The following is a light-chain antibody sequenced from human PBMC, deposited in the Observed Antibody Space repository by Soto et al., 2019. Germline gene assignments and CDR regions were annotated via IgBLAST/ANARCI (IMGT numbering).Light chain of an antibody. J-gene: IGKJ1*01. Sequence: DIQMTQSPSTLSESVGDRVTITCRASQSIDSWLAWYQQKPGRAPKLLIYQASSLESGVPSRFSGSGSGTEFTLTISSLQPDDFATYYCQQYRSYSWTFGQGSKVEIK. V-gene: IGKV1-5*03. CDR3: QQYRSYSWT. CDR1: QSIDSW. CDR2: QAS.